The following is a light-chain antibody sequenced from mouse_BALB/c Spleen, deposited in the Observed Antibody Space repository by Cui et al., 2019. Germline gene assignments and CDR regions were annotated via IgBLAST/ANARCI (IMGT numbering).Light chain of an antibody. CDR2: DTS. CDR1: SGVSY. Sequence: QILLTQSPAIMSASPGEKVTMTCSASSGVSYMHWYQQKPGSSPKPWIYDTSNLASGVPARFSGSGSGTSYSHIISSMEAEDAATYYCHQRSSYPWTFGGGTKLEIK. J-gene: IGKJ1*01. CDR3: HQRSSYPWT. V-gene: IGKV4-69*01.